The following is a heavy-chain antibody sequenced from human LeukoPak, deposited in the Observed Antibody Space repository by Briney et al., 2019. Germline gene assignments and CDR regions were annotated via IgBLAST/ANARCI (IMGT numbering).Heavy chain of an antibody. CDR3: ARNSGWLNYFDY. V-gene: IGHV3-21*01. Sequence: GGSLRLSCAASGFTFNSYSMNWVRQAPGKGLEWVSSISSSSSYIYYADSVKGRFTISRDNAKNSLYLQMNSLRAEDTAVYYCARNSGWLNYFDYWGQGTLVTVSS. J-gene: IGHJ4*02. CDR1: GFTFNSYS. CDR2: ISSSSSYI. D-gene: IGHD6-19*01.